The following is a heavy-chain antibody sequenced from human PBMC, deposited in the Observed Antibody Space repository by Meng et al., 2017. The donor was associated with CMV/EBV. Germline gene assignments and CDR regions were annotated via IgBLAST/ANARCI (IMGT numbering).Heavy chain of an antibody. J-gene: IGHJ6*02. Sequence: GESLKISCAASGFTFSNAWMSWVRQAPGKGLEWVGRIKSKTDGGTTDYAAPVKGRFTISRDDSKNTLYLQMNSLKTEDTAVYYCARGGYSSSSPYYYGMDVWGQGTTVTVSS. D-gene: IGHD6-6*01. CDR3: ARGGYSSSSPYYYGMDV. V-gene: IGHV3-15*01. CDR1: GFTFSNAW. CDR2: IKSKTDGGTT.